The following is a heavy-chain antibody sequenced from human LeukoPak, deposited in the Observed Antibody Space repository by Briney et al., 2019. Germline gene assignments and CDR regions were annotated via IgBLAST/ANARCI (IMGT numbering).Heavy chain of an antibody. D-gene: IGHD3-22*01. CDR1: GYSVSSGYH. J-gene: IGHJ4*02. Sequence: SETLSLTCGVSGYSVSSGYHWGWIRQPTGKGLEWIGSMSHSGSTYYNPSLKSRVTISVDTSKNQFSVKLSSVTAADTAVYYCARHHLYDSSGDGRYYFDYWGQGTLVTVSS. CDR2: MSHSGST. V-gene: IGHV4-38-2*01. CDR3: ARHHLYDSSGDGRYYFDY.